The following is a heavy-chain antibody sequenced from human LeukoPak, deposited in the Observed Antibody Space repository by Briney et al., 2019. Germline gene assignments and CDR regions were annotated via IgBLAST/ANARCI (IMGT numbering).Heavy chain of an antibody. V-gene: IGHV4-59*01. D-gene: IGHD3-22*01. J-gene: IGHJ6*02. CDR1: GGSISSYY. CDR2: IYYSGST. CDR3: ARDVYYDSSGYYYDYYYYGMDV. Sequence: PSETLSLTCTVSGGSISSYYWSWIRQPPGKGLEWIGYIYYSGSTNYNPSLKSRVTISVDTSKNQFSLKLSSVTAADTAVYYCARDVYYDSSGYYYDYYYYGMDVWGQGTTVTVSS.